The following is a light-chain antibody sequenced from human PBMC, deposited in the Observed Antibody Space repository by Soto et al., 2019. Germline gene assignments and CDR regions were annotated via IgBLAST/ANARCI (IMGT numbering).Light chain of an antibody. CDR1: SSDVGIYNL. CDR3: CSYAGSSTWV. CDR2: EGS. V-gene: IGLV2-23*01. J-gene: IGLJ3*02. Sequence: HSALTQPASVSGSPGQSITISCTGTSSDVGIYNLVSWYQQHPGKAPKLMIYEGSKRPSGVSNRFSGSKSGNTASLTISGLQVEDEADYYCCSYAGSSTWVFGGGTQLTVL.